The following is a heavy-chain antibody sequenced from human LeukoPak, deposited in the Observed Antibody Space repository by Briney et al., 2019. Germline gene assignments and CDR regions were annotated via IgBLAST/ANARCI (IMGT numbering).Heavy chain of an antibody. Sequence: PSETLSLTCAVYGGSFSGYYWSWIRQPPGKGLEWIAYIYYSGSTNYNPSLKSRVTISVDTSKNQFSLKLSSATAADTAVYYCARSYGYGMDVWGQGTTVTVSS. V-gene: IGHV4-59*01. D-gene: IGHD4-17*01. CDR3: ARSYGYGMDV. J-gene: IGHJ6*02. CDR2: IYYSGST. CDR1: GGSFSGYY.